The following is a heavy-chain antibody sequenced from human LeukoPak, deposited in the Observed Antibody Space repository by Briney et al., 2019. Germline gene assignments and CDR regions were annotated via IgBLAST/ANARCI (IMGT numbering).Heavy chain of an antibody. CDR2: INGSGSFT. Sequence: TGGSLRLSCAASGFTFSNYVMGWVRQDPGKGLQWVSIINGSGSFTSYADSVKGRLTISRDNSKNTLYLQMNSLRAEDTAVYYCAKVFRDGYNYPFDYWGQGTLVTVSS. D-gene: IGHD5-24*01. V-gene: IGHV3-23*05. J-gene: IGHJ4*02. CDR3: AKVFRDGYNYPFDY. CDR1: GFTFSNYV.